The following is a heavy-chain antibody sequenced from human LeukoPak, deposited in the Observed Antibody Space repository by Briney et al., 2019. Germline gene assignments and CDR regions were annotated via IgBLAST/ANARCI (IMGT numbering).Heavy chain of an antibody. D-gene: IGHD1-26*01. CDR2: IIPIFGTA. Sequence: GASVKVSCKASGGTFSSYAISWVRQAPGQGLEWMGGIIPIFGTANYAQKFQGRVTITTDESTSTAYMELSSLRSEDTAVYYCARDLGGSYFLGHWFDPWGQGTLVTVSP. CDR1: GGTFSSYA. V-gene: IGHV1-69*05. CDR3: ARDLGGSYFLGHWFDP. J-gene: IGHJ5*02.